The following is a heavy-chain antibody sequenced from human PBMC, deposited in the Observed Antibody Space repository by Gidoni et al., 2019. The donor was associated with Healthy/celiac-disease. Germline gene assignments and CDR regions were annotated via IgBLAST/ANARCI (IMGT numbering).Heavy chain of an antibody. CDR3: ARAPRYCSSTSCYAAYFQH. Sequence: QVQLVESGGGVVQPGRSLRLSCAASGFTFRSNARHWVRQAPGKGLEWVAVISYDGSNKYYADSVKGRFTISRDNSKNTLYLQMNSLRAEDTAVYYCARAPRYCSSTSCYAAYFQHWGQGTLVTVSS. CDR2: ISYDGSNK. V-gene: IGHV3-30*01. J-gene: IGHJ1*01. CDR1: GFTFRSNA. D-gene: IGHD2-2*01.